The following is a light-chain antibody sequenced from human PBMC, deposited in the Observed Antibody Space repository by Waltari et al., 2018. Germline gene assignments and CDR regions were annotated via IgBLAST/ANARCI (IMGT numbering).Light chain of an antibody. CDR2: DVS. CDR1: SSDVGGYNY. Sequence: QSALTQPASVSGSPGQSITISCTGTSSDVGGYNYVSWYQQHPGKAPKLMIYDVSKRPSGVSNRFSGSKSGNPASLTISGLQAEDEADYYCSSYTSSSILGVFGTGTKVTVL. V-gene: IGLV2-14*01. CDR3: SSYTSSSILGV. J-gene: IGLJ1*01.